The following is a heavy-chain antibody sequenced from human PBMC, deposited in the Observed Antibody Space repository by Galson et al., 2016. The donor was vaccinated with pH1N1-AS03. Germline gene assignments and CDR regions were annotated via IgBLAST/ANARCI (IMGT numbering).Heavy chain of an antibody. CDR1: GFTFSNYG. D-gene: IGHD6-6*01. V-gene: IGHV3-30*02. CDR2: IRDDGSDR. J-gene: IGHJ4*02. CDR3: ARHQGVAIAARLSGGLDY. Sequence: SLRLSCAASGFTFSNYGIHWVRQAPGKGLEWVAFIRDDGSDRHYAKSVKGRFTISRDNSKGTVYPQMNSLRSEDTATYYCARHQGVAIAARLSGGLDYWGQGTLVTVSS.